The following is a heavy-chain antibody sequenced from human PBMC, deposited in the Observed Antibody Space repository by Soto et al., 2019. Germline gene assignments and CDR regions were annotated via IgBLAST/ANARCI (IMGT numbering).Heavy chain of an antibody. D-gene: IGHD2-2*01. CDR1: GYTLTTYG. V-gene: IGHV1-18*01. Sequence: ASVKVSCNDSGYTLTTYGMRWVRPAPGQGLEWMGWISPYNGNTNYAQKLQGRVTMTTDTSTSTAYMELRSLRSDDTAVYYCARDTSHYFDYWGPGTLVTGSS. J-gene: IGHJ4*02. CDR2: ISPYNGNT. CDR3: ARDTSHYFDY.